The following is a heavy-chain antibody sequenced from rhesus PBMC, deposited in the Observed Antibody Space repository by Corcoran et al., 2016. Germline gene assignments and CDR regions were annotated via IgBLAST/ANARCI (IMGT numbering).Heavy chain of an antibody. Sequence: DVQLVESGGGLVKPGGALRLSCVASGFTFSSYVWHWVRQAPGKGLDWVSVISESGCTIYYADSVKGRFTISRDNAKTSLFLQMNSLRAEDTAVYYCTQYSNYFDYWGQGVLVTVSS. V-gene: IGHV3S26*01. CDR3: TQYSNYFDY. D-gene: IGHD4-23*01. CDR2: ISESGCTI. J-gene: IGHJ4*01. CDR1: GFTFSSYV.